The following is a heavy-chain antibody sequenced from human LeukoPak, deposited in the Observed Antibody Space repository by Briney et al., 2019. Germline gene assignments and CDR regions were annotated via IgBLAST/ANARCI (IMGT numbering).Heavy chain of an antibody. Sequence: GGSLRLSCAASGFTFSNYWMSWVRQAPGKGLEWVANIKQDRSEKYYVDSVKGRFTISRDNSKNTLYLQMDNLSGEDTAVYYCAKDRACGQWNCQGSDYWGQGTLVTVSS. CDR3: AKDRACGQWNCQGSDY. CDR2: IKQDRSEK. D-gene: IGHD1-7*01. J-gene: IGHJ4*02. V-gene: IGHV3-7*03. CDR1: GFTFSNYW.